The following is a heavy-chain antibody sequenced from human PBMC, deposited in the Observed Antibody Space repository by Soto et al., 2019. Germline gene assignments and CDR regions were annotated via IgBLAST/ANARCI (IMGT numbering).Heavy chain of an antibody. CDR1: GFTFSSYL. Sequence: WGSLRLSCAASGFTFSSYLMTWFRQSPGKGLEWVASISTASSYIYYADSVKGRFTISRDDAKTSLSLQMNSLRAEDTAVYYGARYSAWGLWFAPWGKRTLVT. CDR2: ISTASSYI. J-gene: IGHJ5*02. V-gene: IGHV3-21*01. D-gene: IGHD2-21*01. CDR3: ARYSAWGLWFAP.